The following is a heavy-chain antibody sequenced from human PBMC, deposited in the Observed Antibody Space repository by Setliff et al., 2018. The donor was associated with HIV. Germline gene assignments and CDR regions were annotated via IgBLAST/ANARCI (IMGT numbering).Heavy chain of an antibody. J-gene: IGHJ4*02. CDR3: ARQLSNSLDF. CDR2: ISPYDLSE. V-gene: IGHV1-2*02. Sequence: ASVKVSCKASGYTFIDYFIHWVRQAPGQGPEWMGWISPYDLSERTSQRFRGRVTMTRDTSISTAYMELGGLHSDDTALYYCARQLSNSLDFWGQGALVTVSS. D-gene: IGHD1-1*01. CDR1: GYTFIDYF.